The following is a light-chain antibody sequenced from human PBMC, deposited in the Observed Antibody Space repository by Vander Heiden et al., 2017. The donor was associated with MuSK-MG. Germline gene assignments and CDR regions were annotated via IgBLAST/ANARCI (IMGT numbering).Light chain of an antibody. Sequence: DIVMTQSPDSLAVSLGERATINCKSSQSVLYSSNNENYLAWYQQKAGQPPKLLIYWASTRVSPVPDRSRHRASATDFTLTMSILPAEAMAVSYCQRDYGTPLTYDGGAKVGMK. CDR3: QRDYGTPLT. CDR2: WAS. CDR1: QSVLYSSNNENY. J-gene: IGKJ4*01. V-gene: IGKV4-1*01.